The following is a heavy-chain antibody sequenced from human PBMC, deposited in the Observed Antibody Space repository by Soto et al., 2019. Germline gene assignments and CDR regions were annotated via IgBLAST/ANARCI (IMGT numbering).Heavy chain of an antibody. CDR3: ARQCRGVTCHWFVP. Sequence: GGSLRLSCAVSGSTFSSYGIHWVRQAPGKGLEWVAHVSYDGSNEHYKDSVRGRFSISRDNSKNTLYLQMSSLREEDTAVYYCARQCRGVTCHWFVPWGQGTLVTVSS. J-gene: IGHJ5*02. CDR1: GSTFSSYG. V-gene: IGHV3-30*03. CDR2: VSYDGSNE. D-gene: IGHD2-15*01.